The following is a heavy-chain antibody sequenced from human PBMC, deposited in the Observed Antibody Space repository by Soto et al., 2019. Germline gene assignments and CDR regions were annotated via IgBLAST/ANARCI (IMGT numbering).Heavy chain of an antibody. Sequence: QVQLQQWGAGLLKPSETLSLTCAVYGGSFSDHYWSWIRQPPGKGLEWIGEINHSGSANYNSSLKTRITISVDSSNSPFHQKMSPVAAADTAVYYWARDGYQWGGFDFGGQGTTVTVSS. CDR2: INHSGSA. V-gene: IGHV4-34*01. J-gene: IGHJ6*02. CDR3: ARDGYQWGGFDF. D-gene: IGHD5-12*01. CDR1: GGSFSDHY.